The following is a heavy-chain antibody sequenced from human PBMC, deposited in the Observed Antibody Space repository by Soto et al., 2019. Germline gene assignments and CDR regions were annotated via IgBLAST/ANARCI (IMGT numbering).Heavy chain of an antibody. V-gene: IGHV3-21*01. Sequence: EVQLVESGGGLVKPGGSLRLSFAAFGLTFSTYGMNWVRQPPGKGLEWVSSISSGGEYVGYADPVKGGLTISRDNAKNSLYLQLDSLRVEDTAVYYCATDGAAGAAMGVWGQGTTVTVSS. CDR3: ATDGAAGAAMGV. D-gene: IGHD6-13*01. CDR1: GLTFSTYG. J-gene: IGHJ6*02. CDR2: ISSGGEYV.